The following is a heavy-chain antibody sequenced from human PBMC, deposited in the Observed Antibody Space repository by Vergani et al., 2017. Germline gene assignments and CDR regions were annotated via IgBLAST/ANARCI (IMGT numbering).Heavy chain of an antibody. D-gene: IGHD2-8*01. CDR3: ASEDGTNGVCYGGSQRNYYYYMDV. Sequence: QVQLVQSGAEVKKPGSSVKVSCKASGGTFSSYAISWVRQAPGQGLEWMGGIIPIFGTANYAQKFQGRVTITADESTSTAYMELSSLRSEDTAVYYCASEDGTNGVCYGGSQRNYYYYMDVWGKGTTVTVSS. J-gene: IGHJ6*03. CDR1: GGTFSSYA. CDR2: IIPIFGTA. V-gene: IGHV1-69*01.